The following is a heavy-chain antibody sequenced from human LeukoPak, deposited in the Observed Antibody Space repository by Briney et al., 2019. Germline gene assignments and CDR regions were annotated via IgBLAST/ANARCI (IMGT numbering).Heavy chain of an antibody. CDR1: GGTFSSYA. CDR3: AKSGIAAATILYYFDY. V-gene: IGHV3-23*01. Sequence: ASVKVSCKASGGTFSSYAISWVRQAPGKGLEWVSAISGSGGSTYYADSVKGRFTISRDNSKNTLYLQMNSLRAEDTAVYYCAKSGIAAATILYYFDYWGQGTLVTVSS. CDR2: ISGSGGST. J-gene: IGHJ4*02. D-gene: IGHD6-13*01.